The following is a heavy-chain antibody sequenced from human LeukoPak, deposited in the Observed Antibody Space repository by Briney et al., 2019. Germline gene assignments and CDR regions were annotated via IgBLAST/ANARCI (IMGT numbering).Heavy chain of an antibody. D-gene: IGHD4-17*01. J-gene: IGHJ5*02. CDR1: GYTFTSYG. CDR2: INTNTGNP. V-gene: IGHV7-4-1*02. Sequence: ASVKVSCKASGYTFTSYGISWVRQAPGQGLEWMGWINTNTGNPTYAQGFTGRFVFSLDTSVSTAYLQISSLKAEDTAVYYCARGRYGDWFDPWGQGTLVTVSS. CDR3: ARGRYGDWFDP.